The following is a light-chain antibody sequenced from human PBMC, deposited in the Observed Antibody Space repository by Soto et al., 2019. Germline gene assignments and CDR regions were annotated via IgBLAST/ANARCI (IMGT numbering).Light chain of an antibody. CDR3: QQYNNWPPVT. Sequence: EIVMTQSPATLSVSPGERATLSCRASQSVYHNLADFPQKPGQAPRLLIYGASTRATSIPARFSGSGSGTEFTLTISSLQSEDFAVYYCQQYNNWPPVTFGPGTKVDI. CDR2: GAS. V-gene: IGKV3-15*01. J-gene: IGKJ3*01. CDR1: QSVYHN.